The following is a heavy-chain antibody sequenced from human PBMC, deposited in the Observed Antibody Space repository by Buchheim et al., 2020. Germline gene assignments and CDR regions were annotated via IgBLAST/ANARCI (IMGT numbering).Heavy chain of an antibody. D-gene: IGHD6-6*01. J-gene: IGHJ4*02. V-gene: IGHV3-7*01. CDR3: TRIGYSSLSFDY. CDR1: GFTFSNYW. CDR2: INQDGSQI. Sequence: EVQLVESGGGLVQLGGSLRLSCAASGFTFSNYWMSWVRQAPGKGLEWLANINQDGSQIYYVDFVKGRFTISRDNAKRSVYLQMNSLGVEDTAVYYCTRIGYSSLSFDYWGQGTL.